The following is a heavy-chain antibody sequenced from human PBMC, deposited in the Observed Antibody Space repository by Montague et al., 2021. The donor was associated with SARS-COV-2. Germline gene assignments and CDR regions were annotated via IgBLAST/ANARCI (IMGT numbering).Heavy chain of an antibody. J-gene: IGHJ6*02. CDR1: GGSFSGYY. D-gene: IGHD6-6*01. CDR3: ASQRGEFRFSSSSWGSLPESGDQQYDYYAMDV. CDR2: INHSGST. Sequence: SETLSLTCAVYGGSFSGYYWSWIRQPPGKGLEWIGEINHSGSTNYNPSLKSRVTISVDTSKNQFSLKLTSVTAADTARYYCASQRGEFRFSSSSWGSLPESGDQQYDYYAMDVWGQGTTVTVSS. V-gene: IGHV4-34*01.